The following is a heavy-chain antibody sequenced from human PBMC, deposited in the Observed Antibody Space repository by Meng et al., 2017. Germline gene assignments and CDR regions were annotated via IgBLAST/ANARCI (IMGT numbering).Heavy chain of an antibody. CDR1: WLSLSIRGVG. CDR2: IYWDDDK. J-gene: IGHJ4*02. V-gene: IGHV2-5*02. CDR3: AHSPYDETSGVFYFDY. Sequence: ISLRGLGPSLVQPPQTLTLTCSLPWLSLSIRGVGVAWIRQPPGKALEWLALIYWDDDKRYSPSLKTRVTITKDTSKNQVVLTMTNMDPVDTGTYYCAHSPYDETSGVFYFDYWGQGTLVTVSS. D-gene: IGHD3-22*01.